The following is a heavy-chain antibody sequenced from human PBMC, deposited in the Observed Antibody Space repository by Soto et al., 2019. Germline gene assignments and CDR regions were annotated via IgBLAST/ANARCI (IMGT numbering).Heavy chain of an antibody. J-gene: IGHJ6*03. CDR2: INHSGST. CDR1: GGSFSGYY. V-gene: IGHV4-34*01. CDR3: ARGNLLDVVVVAATPGYYYYYMDV. D-gene: IGHD2-15*01. Sequence: QVQLQQWGAGLLKPSETLSLTCAVYGGSFSGYYWSWIRQPPGKGLEWIGEINHSGSTNYNPSLKSRCTISVDTSKTQFSLKLSSVTAADTAVYYCARGNLLDVVVVAATPGYYYYYMDVWGKGTTVTVSS.